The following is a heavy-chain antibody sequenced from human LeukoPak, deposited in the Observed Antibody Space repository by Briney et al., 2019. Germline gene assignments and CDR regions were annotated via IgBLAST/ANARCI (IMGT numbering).Heavy chain of an antibody. CDR1: GYTFTGHY. CDR2: INPNSGGI. D-gene: IGHD1-26*01. V-gene: IGHV1-2*02. CDR3: ARDLQLSGATGY. Sequence: ASVKVSCKASGYTFTGHYMHWVRQAPGQGLEWMGWINPNSGGINYAQKFQGRVTMTRDTSISTVYMELSSLRSEDTAVYYCARDLQLSGATGYWGQGTLVTVSS. J-gene: IGHJ4*02.